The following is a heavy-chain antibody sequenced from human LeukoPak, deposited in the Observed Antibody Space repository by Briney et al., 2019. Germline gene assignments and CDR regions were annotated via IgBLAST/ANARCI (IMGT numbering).Heavy chain of an antibody. D-gene: IGHD5-12*01. CDR1: GFTFSSYA. V-gene: IGHV3-23*01. Sequence: GGSLRLSCAASGFTFSSYAMSWVRQAPGKGLEWVSGIRGSPYSTYYADSVQGRFTISRDNSKNTLYLQMNSLRAEDTAVYYCAKEAGYSGYDYPDYWGQGTLVTLSS. J-gene: IGHJ4*02. CDR3: AKEAGYSGYDYPDY. CDR2: IRGSPYST.